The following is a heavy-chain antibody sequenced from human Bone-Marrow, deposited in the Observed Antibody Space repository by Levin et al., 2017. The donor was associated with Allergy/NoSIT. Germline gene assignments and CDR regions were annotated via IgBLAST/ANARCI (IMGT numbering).Heavy chain of an antibody. D-gene: IGHD2-15*01. Sequence: ASVKVSCKASGYTFTSYYMHWVRQAPGQGLEWMGIINPSGGSTSYAQKFQGRVTMTRDTSTSTVYMELSSLRSEDTAVYYCAREYCSGGSCYYNYYYYYGMDVWGQGTTVTVSS. J-gene: IGHJ6*02. CDR3: AREYCSGGSCYYNYYYYYGMDV. CDR2: INPSGGST. V-gene: IGHV1-46*01. CDR1: GYTFTSYY.